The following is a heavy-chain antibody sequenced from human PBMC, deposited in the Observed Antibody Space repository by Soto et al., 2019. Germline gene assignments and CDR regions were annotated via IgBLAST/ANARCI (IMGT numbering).Heavy chain of an antibody. J-gene: IGHJ1*01. Sequence: SVKVSCKASGGTFSSYAISWVRQAPGQGLEWMGGIIPIFGTANYAQKFQGRVTITADESTSTAYMELSSLRSEDTAVYYCASYSNYFHRLAEYFPHWGQGTLVTVSS. CDR2: IIPIFGTA. CDR3: ASYSNYFHRLAEYFPH. D-gene: IGHD4-4*01. V-gene: IGHV1-69*13. CDR1: GGTFSSYA.